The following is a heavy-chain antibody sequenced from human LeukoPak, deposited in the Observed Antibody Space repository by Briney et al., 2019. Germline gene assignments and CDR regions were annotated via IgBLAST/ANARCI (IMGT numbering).Heavy chain of an antibody. CDR1: GGSFSGYY. CDR2: INHSGST. J-gene: IGHJ4*02. D-gene: IGHD3-10*01. Sequence: SETLSLTCAVYGGSFSGYYWSWIRQPPGKGLEWIGEINHSGSTNYNPSLKSRVTISVDTSKNQFSLKLSSVTAADTAVYYCARGRLWFGDYWGQGTLVTVSS. CDR3: ARGRLWFGDY. V-gene: IGHV4-34*01.